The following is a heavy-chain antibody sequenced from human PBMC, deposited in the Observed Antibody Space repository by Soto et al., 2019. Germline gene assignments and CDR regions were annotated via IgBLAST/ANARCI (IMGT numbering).Heavy chain of an antibody. CDR3: ARELGEGVYHYYYGMDV. D-gene: IGHD3-16*01. CDR1: GGSVGSYY. J-gene: IGHJ6*02. Sequence: SETLSLTCTVSGGSVGSYYWSWIRQHPGKGLEWIGFIYYSGSTNYNPSLKSRVTISVDTSKNQFSLKLSSVTAADTAVYYCARELGEGVYHYYYGMDVWGQGTTVTGSS. V-gene: IGHV4-59*02. CDR2: IYYSGST.